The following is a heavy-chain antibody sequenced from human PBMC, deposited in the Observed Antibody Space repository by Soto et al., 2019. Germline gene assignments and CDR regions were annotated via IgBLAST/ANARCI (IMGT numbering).Heavy chain of an antibody. Sequence: GASVKVSCKASGGTFSSYAISWVRQAPGQGLEWMGGIIPIFGTANYAQKFQGRVTITAEESTSTAYMELSSLRSEDTAVYYCARDMPAYDYGGNRFDYWGQGNLVPVSS. CDR1: GGTFSSYA. D-gene: IGHD4-17*01. V-gene: IGHV1-69*13. CDR2: IIPIFGTA. J-gene: IGHJ4*02. CDR3: ARDMPAYDYGGNRFDY.